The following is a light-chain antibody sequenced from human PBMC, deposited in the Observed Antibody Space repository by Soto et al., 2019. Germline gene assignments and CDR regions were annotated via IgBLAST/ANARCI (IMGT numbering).Light chain of an antibody. CDR3: SSFASSNTWV. CDR1: SSDVGAYNY. V-gene: IGLV2-8*01. J-gene: IGLJ3*02. Sequence: QSALTQPPSASGSPGQSVTISCTGTSSDVGAYNYGSWYQQHAGKAPKLVIYEVTKRPSGVADRISGSKSANTASLTVSGLQAEDEADYYGSSFASSNTWVFGGGTKLTGL. CDR2: EVT.